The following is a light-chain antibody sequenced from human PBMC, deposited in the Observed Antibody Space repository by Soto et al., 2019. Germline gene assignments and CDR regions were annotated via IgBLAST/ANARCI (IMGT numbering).Light chain of an antibody. CDR1: QSISIY. J-gene: IGKJ1*01. CDR3: QQSYSTLSTWT. CDR2: AAS. V-gene: IGKV1-39*01. Sequence: DIQMTQSPSSMSASVGDKVTNTCRANQSISIYLNWYQQKPGKAPKLLIYAASSLQSGVPSRFSCSGSGTDFTLTIISLQPEDFATYYCQQSYSTLSTWTFGQGTKVDIK.